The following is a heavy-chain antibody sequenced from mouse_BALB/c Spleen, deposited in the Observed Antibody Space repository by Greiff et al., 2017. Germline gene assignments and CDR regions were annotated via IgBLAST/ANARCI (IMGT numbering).Heavy chain of an antibody. CDR3: ARLGPGSRAMDY. CDR2: IYPGGGYT. CDR1: GYTFTNYW. V-gene: IGHV1-63*02. Sequence: QVQLQQSGAELVRPGTSVKMSCKAAGYTFTNYWIGWVKQRPGYGLEWIGDIYPGGGYTNYNEKFKGKATLTADTSSSTAYMQLSSLTSEDSAIYYCARLGPGSRAMDYWGQGTSVTVSS. J-gene: IGHJ4*01.